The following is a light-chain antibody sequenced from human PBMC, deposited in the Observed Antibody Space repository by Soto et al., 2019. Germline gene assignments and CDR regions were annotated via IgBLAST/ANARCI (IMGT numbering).Light chain of an antibody. V-gene: IGKV3-20*01. CDR3: XXXXSSPLIT. CDR2: GAS. CDR1: QSVSSSY. J-gene: IGKJ5*01. Sequence: EIGLTQSPGTLSLSPGERATLSCRASQSVSSSYLAWYQQKPGQAPRLLIYGASSRATGIPDRFSGSGSGTDFTLTISRLEPEXFAVXXCXXXXSSPLITFGQGTRLEIK.